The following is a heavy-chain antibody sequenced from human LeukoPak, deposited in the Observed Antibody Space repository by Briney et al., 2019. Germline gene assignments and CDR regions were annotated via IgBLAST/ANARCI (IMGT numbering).Heavy chain of an antibody. Sequence: PGGSLRLSCAASGFTLSRYGMHWVRQAPAKGLEWVAGIRFDGSHKNYAESVQGRFTISRDNSKSTLYLQMSSLRAEDTAVYYCARGRENYSRAGFGYWAQGTLVTVSS. CDR3: ARGRENYSRAGFGY. J-gene: IGHJ4*02. D-gene: IGHD4-11*01. V-gene: IGHV3-33*01. CDR1: GFTLSRYG. CDR2: IRFDGSHK.